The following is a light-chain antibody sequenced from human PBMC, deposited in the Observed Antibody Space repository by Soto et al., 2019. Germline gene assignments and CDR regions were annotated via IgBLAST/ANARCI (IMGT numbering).Light chain of an antibody. Sequence: QSVLSHPTSASGTRGQRVTISCSGSSSNMGTNTVNWYQQLPRAAPKLLIYSDNQRPSGVPDRFSGSKSGTSASLAITGLQPEDEADYYCAAWDGSLNHILFGGGTKVTVL. J-gene: IGLJ2*01. CDR2: SDN. CDR1: SSNMGTNT. CDR3: AAWDGSLNHIL. V-gene: IGLV1-44*01.